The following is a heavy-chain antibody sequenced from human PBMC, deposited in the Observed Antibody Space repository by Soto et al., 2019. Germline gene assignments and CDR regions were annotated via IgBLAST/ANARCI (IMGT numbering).Heavy chain of an antibody. CDR3: ARATITGTIIDY. J-gene: IGHJ4*02. D-gene: IGHD1-7*01. V-gene: IGHV1-2*02. Sequence: ASVKVSCKASGYIFTGYYMHWVRQAPGQGLEWMGWINPNSGGTNYVQKFQGRVTMTKDTSINAAYMELSGLRSVDTAVYYCARATITGTIIDYWGPGTLVTVSS. CDR1: GYIFTGYY. CDR2: INPNSGGT.